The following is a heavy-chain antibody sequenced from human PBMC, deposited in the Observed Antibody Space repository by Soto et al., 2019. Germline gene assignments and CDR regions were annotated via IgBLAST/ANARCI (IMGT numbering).Heavy chain of an antibody. CDR1: GFVFRTFR. D-gene: IGHD3-9*01. J-gene: IGHJ4*02. CDR2: IRFDGSTA. Sequence: GGSLRLSCEASGFVFRTFRMHWVRRAPGKGLEWLATIRFDGSTARYAESVRGRFKISRDNSMNTLYLQLDRLRVEDTAVYYCVRDRPNTESLTGYFDTWGQGTPVTV. V-gene: IGHV3-33*01. CDR3: VRDRPNTESLTGYFDT.